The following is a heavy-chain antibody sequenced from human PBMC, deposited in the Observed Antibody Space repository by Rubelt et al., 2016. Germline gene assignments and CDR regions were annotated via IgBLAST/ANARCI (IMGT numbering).Heavy chain of an antibody. CDR2: INTDNDNT. D-gene: IGHD2-15*01. CDR3: ARGGYCSGSSCSPFGS. Sequence: QVQLVQSGAEVKKPGASVKVSCKASGYTFTSYIMHWVRQAPGQRLDWMGWINTDNDNTKYSQEFQGRGTITRDTATSTAYMGLSSLRSGDTAVYYGARGGYCSGSSCSPFGSWGQGTLVTVSS. J-gene: IGHJ4*02. V-gene: IGHV1-3*02. CDR1: GYTFTSYI.